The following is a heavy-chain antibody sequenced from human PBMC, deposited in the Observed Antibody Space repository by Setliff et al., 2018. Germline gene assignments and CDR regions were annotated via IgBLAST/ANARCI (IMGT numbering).Heavy chain of an antibody. CDR3: ARPSHWDNALDI. CDR1: GFTFDVSG. D-gene: IGHD7-27*01. CDR2: INWSGGSR. V-gene: IGHV3-20*04. Sequence: GGSLRLSCGTSGFTFDVSGMSWVRQAPGKGLEWVSCINWSGGSRAYADSVKGRFTISRDNAKNSLYLQMNSLRAEDTAMYYCARPSHWDNALDIWGQGTMVTVSS. J-gene: IGHJ3*02.